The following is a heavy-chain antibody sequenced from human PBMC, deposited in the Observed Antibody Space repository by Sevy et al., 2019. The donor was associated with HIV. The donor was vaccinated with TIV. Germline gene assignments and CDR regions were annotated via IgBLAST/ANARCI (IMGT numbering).Heavy chain of an antibody. Sequence: GGSLRLSCAASGFTVSSNYMSWVRQAPGKGLEWVSVIYSGGSTYYADSVKGRFTISRDNSKNTLYRQMNSLRAEDTAVYYCARDSQGSGWFHFDYWDQGTLVTVSS. CDR3: ARDSQGSGWFHFDY. D-gene: IGHD6-19*01. J-gene: IGHJ4*02. CDR2: IYSGGST. V-gene: IGHV3-53*01. CDR1: GFTVSSNY.